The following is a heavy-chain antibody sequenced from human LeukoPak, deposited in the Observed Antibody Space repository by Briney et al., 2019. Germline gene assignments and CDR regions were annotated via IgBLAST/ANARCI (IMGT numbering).Heavy chain of an antibody. J-gene: IGHJ4*02. D-gene: IGHD6-13*01. CDR1: GGSISSSNW. CDR2: IYHSGST. Sequence: SGTLSLTCAVSGGSISSSNWWSWVRPPPGKGLEWIGEIYHSGSTNYNPSLKSRVTISVDKSKNQFSLKLSSVTAADTAVYYCARALGSPGIAAAGGFDYWGQGTLVTVSS. CDR3: ARALGSPGIAAAGGFDY. V-gene: IGHV4-4*02.